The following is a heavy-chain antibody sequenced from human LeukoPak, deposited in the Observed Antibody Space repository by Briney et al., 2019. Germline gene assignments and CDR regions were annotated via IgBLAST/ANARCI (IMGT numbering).Heavy chain of an antibody. D-gene: IGHD1-1*01. CDR2: ISGSGGST. J-gene: IGHJ4*02. Sequence: GGSLRLSCAASGFTFSSYAMSWVRQAPGKGLEWVSAISGSGGSTYYADSVKGRFTISRDNAKNSLYLQMNSLRAEDTAVYYCARDSDAGGFDYWGQGILLIVPS. CDR1: GFTFSSYA. CDR3: ARDSDAGGFDY. V-gene: IGHV3-23*01.